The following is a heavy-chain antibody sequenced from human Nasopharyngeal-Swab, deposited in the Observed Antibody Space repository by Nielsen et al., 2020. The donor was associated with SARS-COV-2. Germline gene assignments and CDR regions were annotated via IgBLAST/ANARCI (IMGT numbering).Heavy chain of an antibody. V-gene: IGHV4-34*01. CDR2: INHSGST. Sequence: WIRQPPGKGLEWIGEINHSGSTNCNPSLKSRVTISVDTSKNQFSLKLSSVTAADTAVYYCARGSDYDFWSGYYYGMDVWGQGTTVTVSS. J-gene: IGHJ6*02. D-gene: IGHD3-3*01. CDR3: ARGSDYDFWSGYYYGMDV.